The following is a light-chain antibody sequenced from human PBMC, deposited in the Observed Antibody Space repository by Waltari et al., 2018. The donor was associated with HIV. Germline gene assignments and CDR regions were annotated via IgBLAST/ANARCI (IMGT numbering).Light chain of an antibody. CDR3: QQYYNTPSIT. CDR1: QSVLSSSNNKNY. V-gene: IGKV4-1*01. CDR2: WAA. J-gene: IGKJ5*01. Sequence: DIVMTQSPDSLIVSLGQRATITCKSSQSVLSSSNNKNYLAWYQQRPGQPPKLLISWAAARESGVSDRISGSGSGTDFTLTINSLQAEDVAVYYCQQYYNTPSITFGQGTRLEIK.